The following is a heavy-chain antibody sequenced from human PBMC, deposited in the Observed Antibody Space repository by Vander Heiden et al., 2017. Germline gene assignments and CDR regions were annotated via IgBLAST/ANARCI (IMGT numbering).Heavy chain of an antibody. J-gene: IGHJ4*02. V-gene: IGHV3-74*01. CDR2: INSDGSST. D-gene: IGHD1-26*01. CDR3: ASGVVGARGGY. Sequence: EVQLVESGGGLVQPGESLRLPCAAPGFTFSSYWMHWVRQAPGKGLVWVSRINSDGSSTSYADSVKGRFTISRDNAKNTLYLQMNSLRAEDTAVYYCASGVVGARGGYWGQGTLVTVSS. CDR1: GFTFSSYW.